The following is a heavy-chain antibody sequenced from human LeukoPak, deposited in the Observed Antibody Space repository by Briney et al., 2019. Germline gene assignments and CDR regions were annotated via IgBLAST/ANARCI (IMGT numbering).Heavy chain of an antibody. J-gene: IGHJ4*02. CDR1: GGSFSGYY. CDR2: INHSGST. CDR3: ARGKGYDFWSGYYAYYFDY. Sequence: NPSETLSLTCAVYGGSFSGYYWSWIRQPPGKGLEWIGEINHSGSTNYNPSLKSRVTISVDTSKNQFSLKLSSVTAADTAVYYCARGKGYDFWSGYYAYYFDYWGQGTLVTVSS. V-gene: IGHV4-34*01. D-gene: IGHD3-3*01.